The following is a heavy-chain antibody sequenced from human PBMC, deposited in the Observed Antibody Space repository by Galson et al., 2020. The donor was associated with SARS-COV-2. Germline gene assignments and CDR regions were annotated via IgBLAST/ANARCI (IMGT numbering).Heavy chain of an antibody. V-gene: IGHV4-39*07. CDR3: ARDRGRAVTFDY. Sequence: SETLSLTCTVSGGSISSTGFYWGWIRQPPGKGLEWNGGIYYRGSTYYNTSLISRVTISVDTSKNQFSLNLRSVTAADTAVYYCARDRGRAVTFDYWGQGILVTVSS. CDR2: IYYRGST. J-gene: IGHJ4*02. D-gene: IGHD4-17*01. CDR1: GGSISSTGFY.